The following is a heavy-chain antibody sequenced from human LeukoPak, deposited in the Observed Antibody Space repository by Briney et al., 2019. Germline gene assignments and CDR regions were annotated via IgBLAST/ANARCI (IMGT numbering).Heavy chain of an antibody. CDR2: INWNGGST. CDR3: ARDAHFGGVFDI. Sequence: AGGSLRLSCAASGFTFDDYAMSWVRHAPGKGLEWVSGINWNGGSTGYVDSVKGRFAISRDNAKNSLYLQMNSLRGEDTALYYCARDAHFGGVFDIWGQGTMVTVSS. D-gene: IGHD2-21*01. CDR1: GFTFDDYA. V-gene: IGHV3-20*04. J-gene: IGHJ3*02.